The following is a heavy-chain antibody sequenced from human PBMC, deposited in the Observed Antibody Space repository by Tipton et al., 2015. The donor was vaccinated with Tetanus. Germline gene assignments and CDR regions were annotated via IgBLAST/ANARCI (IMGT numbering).Heavy chain of an antibody. V-gene: IGHV4-61*01. D-gene: IGHD3-3*01. CDR1: GGSLRSGNYQ. J-gene: IGHJ4*02. CDR2: ISYSGST. Sequence: TLSLTCTVSGGSLRSGNYQWNWIRQPPGKGLEWLAYISYSGSTNSNYSLKRRITISQDTSKYQFSLKLTSVTAADTAVYYCARANYDFPKKGPFDSWGQGTLVIVSS. CDR3: ARANYDFPKKGPFDS.